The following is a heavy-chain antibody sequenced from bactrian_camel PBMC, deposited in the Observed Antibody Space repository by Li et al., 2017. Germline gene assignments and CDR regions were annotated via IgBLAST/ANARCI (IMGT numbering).Heavy chain of an antibody. Sequence: VQLVESGGGSVQAGGSLKLSCSASGYIFSTCGMGWYRQAPGKERELVSGISSDGTTTYADSVKDRFIASRDNAKLSAYLQMNSLRTEDTGVYYCALCFVGAGRPYAYEGQGTQVTVS. V-gene: IGHV3S53*01. D-gene: IGHD3*01. CDR2: ISSDGTT. J-gene: IGHJ4*01. CDR1: GYIFSTCG.